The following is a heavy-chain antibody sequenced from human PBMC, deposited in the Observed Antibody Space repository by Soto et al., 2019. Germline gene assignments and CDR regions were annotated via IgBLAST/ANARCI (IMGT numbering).Heavy chain of an antibody. CDR1: GFTFTSSA. CDR2: IVVGSGNT. J-gene: IGHJ6*02. V-gene: IGHV1-58*01. D-gene: IGHD3-3*01. CDR3: ARARNPFTVFGGMDV. Sequence: GASVKVSCKASGFTFTSSAVQWVRQARGQRLEWIGWIVVGSGNTNYAQKFQERVTIPRDTSISTAYMELSRLRSDDTAVYYCARARNPFTVFGGMDVWGQGTTVTVSS.